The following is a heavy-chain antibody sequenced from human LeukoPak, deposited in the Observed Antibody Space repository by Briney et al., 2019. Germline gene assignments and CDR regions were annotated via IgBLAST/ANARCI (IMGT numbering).Heavy chain of an antibody. D-gene: IGHD3-10*01. CDR3: ARDRGYYYGSGSYGSLGYFDL. Sequence: ASVKVSCKASGYTFTGYYMHWVRQAPGQGLEWMGWINPNSGGTNYAQKSQGWVTMTRDTSISTAYMELSRLRSDDTAVYYCARDRGYYYGSGSYGSLGYFDLWGRGTLVTVSS. CDR1: GYTFTGYY. J-gene: IGHJ2*01. V-gene: IGHV1-2*04. CDR2: INPNSGGT.